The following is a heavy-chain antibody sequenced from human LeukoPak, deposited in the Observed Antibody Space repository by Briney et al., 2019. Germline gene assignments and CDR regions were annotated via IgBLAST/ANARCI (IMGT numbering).Heavy chain of an antibody. V-gene: IGHV5-51*01. D-gene: IGHD3-22*01. Sequence: GESLKISCNGSGYSFSNYWIGWVRQMPGKGLECMGIIYPGDSDTRYSPSFQGHVTISVDRYLRVAYLQWSSLKASDSGIYYCATYYDRSSYFNAFEIWGQGTMVTVSS. J-gene: IGHJ3*02. CDR3: ATYYDRSSYFNAFEI. CDR2: IYPGDSDT. CDR1: GYSFSNYW.